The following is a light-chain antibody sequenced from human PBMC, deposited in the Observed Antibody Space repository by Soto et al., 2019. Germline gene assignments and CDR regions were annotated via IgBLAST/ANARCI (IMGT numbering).Light chain of an antibody. J-gene: IGKJ3*01. V-gene: IGKV3-11*01. Sequence: EIVLTQSPATLSLSPGERATLSCRASQSVSSYLAWYQQKPGQDPRLLIYETSNRATGIPARFSGCGSGTDFTPSISGLEPEDVADYYGQHRSNWPLYSFGRGSKVDIK. CDR3: QHRSNWPLYS. CDR1: QSVSSY. CDR2: ETS.